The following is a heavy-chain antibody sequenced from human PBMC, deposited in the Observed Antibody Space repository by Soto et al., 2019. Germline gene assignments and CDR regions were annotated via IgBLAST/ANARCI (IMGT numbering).Heavy chain of an antibody. D-gene: IGHD3-10*01. Sequence: SETLSLTCAVYGGSFSGYYWSWIRQPPGKGLEWIGEINHSGSTNHNPSLKSRVTISVDTSKNQFSLKLSSVTAADTAVYYCARGRSKSGFGEFNGFNWFDPWGQGTLVTVSS. J-gene: IGHJ5*02. CDR2: INHSGST. CDR1: GGSFSGYY. V-gene: IGHV4-34*01. CDR3: ARGRSKSGFGEFNGFNWFDP.